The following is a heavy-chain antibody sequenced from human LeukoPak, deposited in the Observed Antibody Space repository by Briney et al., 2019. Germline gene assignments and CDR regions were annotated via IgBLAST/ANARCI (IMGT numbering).Heavy chain of an antibody. CDR3: ARDGDVYNFDY. J-gene: IGHJ4*02. D-gene: IGHD5-24*01. CDR2: IYYSGST. V-gene: IGHV4-59*12. CDR1: GGSISSYY. Sequence: SETLSLTCTVSGGSISSYYWSWVRQPTGKGLEWIGYIYYSGSTNYNPSLKSRVTISADTSKNQFSLKLSSVTAADTAVYFCARDGDVYNFDYWGRGTLVTVSS.